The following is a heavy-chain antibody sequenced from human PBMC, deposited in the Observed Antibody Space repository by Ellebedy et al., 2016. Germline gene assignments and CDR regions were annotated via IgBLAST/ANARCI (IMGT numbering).Heavy chain of an antibody. D-gene: IGHD3-3*01. V-gene: IGHV4-30-4*01. CDR3: ARETDFWSDSSYFDY. CDR1: GGSITSGDYY. J-gene: IGHJ4*02. Sequence: SETLSLXCSVSGGSITSGDYYWSWIRQPPGQGLEWLGYIYYSGTTYYNTSLKSRITISVDTSKNQFSLRLSSVTAADTAVYFCARETDFWSDSSYFDYWGQGILVTISS. CDR2: IYYSGTT.